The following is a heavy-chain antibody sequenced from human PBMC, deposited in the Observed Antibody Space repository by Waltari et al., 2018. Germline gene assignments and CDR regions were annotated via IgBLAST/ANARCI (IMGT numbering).Heavy chain of an antibody. CDR1: GGSISSSSYY. CDR3: GGEGTWVQVLSHFDY. D-gene: IGHD5-18*01. Sequence: QLQLQESGPGLVKPSETLSLTCTVSGGSISSSSYYWGWIRQPPGKGLEWIGSIYYSGGTQHHPALKRRGTLSVDKSKDPVPLKVSSGTGAGTAVDFCGGEGTWVQVLSHFDYWGQGTLVTVSS. J-gene: IGHJ4*02. CDR2: IYYSGGT. V-gene: IGHV4-39*07.